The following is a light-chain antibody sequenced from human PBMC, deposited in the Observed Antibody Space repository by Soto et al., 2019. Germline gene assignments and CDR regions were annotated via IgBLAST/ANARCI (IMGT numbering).Light chain of an antibody. CDR3: ATWGDSLNGWV. CDR2: SDN. J-gene: IGLJ3*02. Sequence: QSVVTQPPSASGTPGQRVTISCSGSSSSIGSNTVNWYQQLPGTAPKLLIYSDNQRPSGVPDRFSGSKSGTSASLAISGLQSKDEADYYCATWGDSLNGWVFGGGTKLTVL. CDR1: SSSIGSNT. V-gene: IGLV1-44*01.